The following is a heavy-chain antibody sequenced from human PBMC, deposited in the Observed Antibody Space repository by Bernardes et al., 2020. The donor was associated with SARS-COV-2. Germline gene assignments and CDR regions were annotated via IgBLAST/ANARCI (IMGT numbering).Heavy chain of an antibody. CDR1: GFTFSSYA. CDR2: ISGSGGST. J-gene: IGHJ4*02. Sequence: VWSLRLSCAASGFTFSSYAMSWVRQAPGQGLEWVSAISGSGGSTYYADSVKGRFTIPRDNSKNTLYLQMNSLRAEDTAVYYCAKEALSSSWYPDYFDYWGQGTLVTVSS. CDR3: AKEALSSSWYPDYFDY. V-gene: IGHV3-23*01. D-gene: IGHD6-13*01.